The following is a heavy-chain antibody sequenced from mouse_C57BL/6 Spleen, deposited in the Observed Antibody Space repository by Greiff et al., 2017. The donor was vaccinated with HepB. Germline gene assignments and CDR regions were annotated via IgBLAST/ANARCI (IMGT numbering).Heavy chain of an antibody. D-gene: IGHD1-1*01. CDR1: GFTFSDYG. V-gene: IGHV5-17*01. CDR3: ARLYYGSSHWYFDV. J-gene: IGHJ1*03. Sequence: EVKLVESGGGLVKPGGSLKLSCAASGFTFSDYGMHWVRQAPEKGLEWVAYISSGSSTIYYADTVKGRFTISRDNAKNTLFLQMTSLRSEDTAMYYCARLYYGSSHWYFDVWGTGTTVTVSS. CDR2: ISSGSSTI.